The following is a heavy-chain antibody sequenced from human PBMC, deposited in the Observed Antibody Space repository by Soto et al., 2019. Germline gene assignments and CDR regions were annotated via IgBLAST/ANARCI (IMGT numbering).Heavy chain of an antibody. J-gene: IGHJ4*02. CDR2: IIPIFGTA. CDR1: GFTFSSYA. CDR3: ASGSATMTNDY. Sequence: VQLLESGGGLVQPGGSLRLSCAASGFTFSSYAISWVRQAPGQGLEWMGGIIPIFGTANYAQKFQGRVTITADESTSTAYMELSSLRSEDTAVYYCASGSATMTNDYWGQGTLVTVSS. V-gene: IGHV1-69*01. D-gene: IGHD4-17*01.